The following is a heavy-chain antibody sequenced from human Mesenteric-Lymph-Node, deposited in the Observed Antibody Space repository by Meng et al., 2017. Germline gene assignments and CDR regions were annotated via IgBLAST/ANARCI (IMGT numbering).Heavy chain of an antibody. CDR1: GFIFSDYA. CDR3: ARGLRQLGY. Sequence: EAQLLESGGGLVQPGGSLRLSCAASGFIFSDYAMSWVRQAPGKGLEWVSGIGGPGTDTYYADSVQGRFTISRDNSNNTLCLQMNSLRVDDTAIYYCARGLRQLGYCGQGALVTVSS. V-gene: IGHV3-23*01. CDR2: IGGPGTDT. J-gene: IGHJ4*02. D-gene: IGHD3-10*01.